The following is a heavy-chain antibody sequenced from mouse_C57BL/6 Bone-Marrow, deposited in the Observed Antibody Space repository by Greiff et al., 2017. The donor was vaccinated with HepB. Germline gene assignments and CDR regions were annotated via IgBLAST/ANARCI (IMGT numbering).Heavy chain of an antibody. J-gene: IGHJ1*03. V-gene: IGHV1-5*01. CDR3: TREYYGSSHWYFDV. D-gene: IGHD1-1*01. CDR1: GYTFTSYW. CDR2: IYPGNSDT. Sequence: DVELVESGTVLARPGASVKMSCKTSGYTFTSYWMHWVKQRPGQGLEWIGAIYPGNSDTSYNQKFKGKAKLTAVTSASTAYMELSSLTNEDSAVYYCTREYYGSSHWYFDVWGTGTTVTVSS.